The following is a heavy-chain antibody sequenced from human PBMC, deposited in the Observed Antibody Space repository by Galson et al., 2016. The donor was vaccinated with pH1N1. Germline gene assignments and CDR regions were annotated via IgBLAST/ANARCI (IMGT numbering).Heavy chain of an antibody. CDR1: GTSVSGNY. Sequence: ETLSLTCTVSGTSVSGNYWSWIRPPPGKGLEWIGYLYYNENTNYNPSLKSRVSISVDTSKNQFSLKLSSVTAADTAVYYCARVPLWRQLYYYDYWGQGTLVTVSS. CDR2: LYYNENT. V-gene: IGHV4-59*02. J-gene: IGHJ4*02. CDR3: ARVPLWRQLYYYDY. D-gene: IGHD5-18*01.